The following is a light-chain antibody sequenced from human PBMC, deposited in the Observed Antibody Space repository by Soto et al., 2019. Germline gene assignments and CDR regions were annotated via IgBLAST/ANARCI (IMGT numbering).Light chain of an antibody. CDR1: QDISSY. CDR3: QQSYSTPIT. J-gene: IGKJ5*01. CDR2: AAS. V-gene: IGKV1-39*01. Sequence: IQFTQSPSSLSASVGDRVTITCRASQDISSYLGWYQQKPGKAPKLLIYAASTLQRGVPSRFSGSGSGTDFTLTISSLQPEDFATYYCQQSYSTPITFGQGTRLEIK.